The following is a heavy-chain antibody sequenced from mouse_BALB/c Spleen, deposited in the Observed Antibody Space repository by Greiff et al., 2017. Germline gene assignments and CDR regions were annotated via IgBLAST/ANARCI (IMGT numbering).Heavy chain of an antibody. CDR1: GFTFSSYG. J-gene: IGHJ2*01. CDR3: AREALYYFDY. V-gene: IGHV5-6-3*01. Sequence: EVQVVESGGGLVQPGGSLKLSCAASGFTFSSYGMSWVRQTPDKRLELVATINSNGGSTYYPDSVKGRFTISRDNAKNTLYLQMSSLKSEDTAMYYCAREALYYFDYWGQGTTLTVSS. CDR2: INSNGGST.